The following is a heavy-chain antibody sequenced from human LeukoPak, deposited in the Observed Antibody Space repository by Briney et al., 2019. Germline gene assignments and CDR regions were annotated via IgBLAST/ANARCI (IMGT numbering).Heavy chain of an antibody. CDR2: ISGSGGST. CDR1: GFTFSSYA. Sequence: PGGSLRLSCAASGFTFSSYAMSWVRQAPGKGLEWVSAISGSGGSTYYADSVKGRFTISRDNSKNTLYLQMNSLRAEDTAVYYCAKDRGYSYQKTYFDYWGQGTLVTVSS. D-gene: IGHD5-18*01. CDR3: AKDRGYSYQKTYFDY. V-gene: IGHV3-23*01. J-gene: IGHJ4*02.